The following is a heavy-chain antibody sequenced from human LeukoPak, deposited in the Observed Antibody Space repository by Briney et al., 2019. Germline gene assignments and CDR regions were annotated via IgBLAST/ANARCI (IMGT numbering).Heavy chain of an antibody. J-gene: IGHJ5*02. CDR1: GGSFSGYY. Sequence: SETLSLTCAVYGGSFSGYYWSWIRQPPGKGLEWIGEINHSGSTNYNPSLKSRVTISVDTSKNQFSLKLSSVTAADTAVYYCARVKAAASGWFYPWGQGTLVTVSS. V-gene: IGHV4-34*01. CDR2: INHSGST. D-gene: IGHD6-13*01. CDR3: ARVKAAASGWFYP.